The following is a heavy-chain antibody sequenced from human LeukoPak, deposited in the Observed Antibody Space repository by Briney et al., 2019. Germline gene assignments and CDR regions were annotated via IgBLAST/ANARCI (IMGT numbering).Heavy chain of an antibody. CDR2: INHSGST. D-gene: IGHD3-10*01. CDR1: GGSFSGYY. V-gene: IGHV4-34*01. J-gene: IGHJ3*02. CDR3: ARTMVRGVRGAFDI. Sequence: SETLSLTCAVYGGSFSGYYWSWIRQPPGKGLEWIGEINHSGSTNYNPSPKSRVTISVDTSKNQFSLKLSSVTAADTAVYYCARTMVRGVRGAFDIWGQATMVTVSS.